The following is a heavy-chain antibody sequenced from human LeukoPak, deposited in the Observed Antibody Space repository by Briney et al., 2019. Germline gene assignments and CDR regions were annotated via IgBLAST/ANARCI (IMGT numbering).Heavy chain of an antibody. J-gene: IGHJ4*02. CDR3: ARDARYYDILTGYPLFDY. D-gene: IGHD3-9*01. Sequence: GGSLRLSCAASGFTFSSYSMNWVRQAPGKGLEWVSSISSNVGYMYYTDSVKGRFTISRDNSKNTLYLQMNSLRAEDTAVYFCARDARYYDILTGYPLFDYWGQGTLVTVSS. CDR1: GFTFSSYS. V-gene: IGHV3-21*01. CDR2: ISSNVGYM.